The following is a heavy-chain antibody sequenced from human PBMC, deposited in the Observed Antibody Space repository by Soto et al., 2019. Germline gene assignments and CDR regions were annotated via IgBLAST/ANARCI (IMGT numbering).Heavy chain of an antibody. Sequence: SETLSLTCTVSGGSISSSSYYWGWIRQPPGKGLEWIGSIYYSGSTYYNPSLKSRVTISVDTPKNQFSLKLTSVTAADTAVYYCASPLLVAVAGTSDYWGQGTLVTVSS. V-gene: IGHV4-39*01. J-gene: IGHJ4*02. CDR2: IYYSGST. CDR1: GGSISSSSYY. D-gene: IGHD6-19*01. CDR3: ASPLLVAVAGTSDY.